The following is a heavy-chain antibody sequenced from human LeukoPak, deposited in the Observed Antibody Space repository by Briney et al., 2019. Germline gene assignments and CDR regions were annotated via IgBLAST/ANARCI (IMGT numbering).Heavy chain of an antibody. CDR3: AREAVTGLDAFDI. V-gene: IGHV3-66*01. CDR1: GSTVSSNY. CDR2: IYSGGST. Sequence: GGSLRLSCAASGSTVSSNYMTWVRQAPGEGLEWVSVIYSGGSTYYADCVKGRFTISRDNSKNTLYLQMNSLRAEDTAVYYCAREAVTGLDAFDIWGQGTMVTVSP. D-gene: IGHD1-1*01. J-gene: IGHJ3*02.